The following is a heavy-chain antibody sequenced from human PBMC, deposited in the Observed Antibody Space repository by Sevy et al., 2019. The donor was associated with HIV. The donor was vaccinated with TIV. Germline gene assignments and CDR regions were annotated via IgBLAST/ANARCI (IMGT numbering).Heavy chain of an antibody. CDR2: IYPGDSDT. CDR1: GYSFISYW. V-gene: IGHV5-51*01. Sequence: GESLKISCKGSGYSFISYWIGWVRQMPGKGLEWMGIIYPGDSDTRYSPSFQGQVTISADKSIGTAYLQWSSLKASDTAMYYCARQLTTVTRADAFDIWGQGTMVTVSS. CDR3: ARQLTTVTRADAFDI. J-gene: IGHJ3*02. D-gene: IGHD4-17*01.